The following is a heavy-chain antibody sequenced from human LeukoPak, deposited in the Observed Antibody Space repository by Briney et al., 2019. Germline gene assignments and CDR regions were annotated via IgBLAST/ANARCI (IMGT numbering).Heavy chain of an antibody. J-gene: IGHJ4*02. CDR1: GGTFSSYA. CDR2: IIPILGIA. CDR3: ARSPGTYDFWSGYYGMD. D-gene: IGHD3-3*01. V-gene: IGHV1-69*04. Sequence: GASVKVSCKASGGTFSSYAISWVRQAPGQGLGWMGRIIPILGIANYAQKLQGRVTMTTDTSTSTAYMELRSLRSDDTAVYYCARSPGTYDFWSGYYGMDWGQGTLVTVSS.